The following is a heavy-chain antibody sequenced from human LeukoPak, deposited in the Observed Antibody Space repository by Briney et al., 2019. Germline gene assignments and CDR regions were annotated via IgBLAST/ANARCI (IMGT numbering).Heavy chain of an antibody. CDR3: ARDDRYGFDY. J-gene: IGHJ4*02. V-gene: IGHV3-48*01. CDR1: GFTFSSYS. CDR2: IGSSGNTK. D-gene: IGHD5-18*01. Sequence: GGSLRLSCAASGFTFSSYSMNWVRQAPGEGLEWISYIGSSGNTKYYADSVKGRFTISRDNAKNSLYLQMNSLRAEDMAVYYCARDDRYGFDYWGQGTLVTVSS.